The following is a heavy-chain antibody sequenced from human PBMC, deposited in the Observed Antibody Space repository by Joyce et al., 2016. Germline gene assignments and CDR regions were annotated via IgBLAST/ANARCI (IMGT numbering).Heavy chain of an antibody. V-gene: IGHV4-59*11. CDR1: GGSMINQY. CDR2: IYSNGIT. Sequence: QVQMQESGPGLVKPSETLSLTCSVSGGSMINQYWSWIRQPPGKGLEWIGYIYSNGITNSDPSLKSRVAMLVDTSKNQFSLSLSSVTVADTAVYYCARGCPSDAFDVWGQGTMIAVSS. D-gene: IGHD4/OR15-4a*01. CDR3: ARGCPSDAFDV. J-gene: IGHJ3*01.